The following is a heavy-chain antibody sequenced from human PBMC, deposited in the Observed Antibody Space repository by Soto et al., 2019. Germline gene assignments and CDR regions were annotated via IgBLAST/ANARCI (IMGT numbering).Heavy chain of an antibody. CDR1: GFTFSNYG. D-gene: IGHD2-2*01. CDR3: AKDLVGD. Sequence: QVPLVESGGGVVQPGRSLRLSCAASGFTFSNYGMHWVRQAPGKGLEWVAVISYDGGNKYYADSVKGRFTISRDNSKNTLYLQMNSMRAEDTAVYHCAKDLVGDWGQGTLVTVSS. J-gene: IGHJ4*02. CDR2: ISYDGGNK. V-gene: IGHV3-30*18.